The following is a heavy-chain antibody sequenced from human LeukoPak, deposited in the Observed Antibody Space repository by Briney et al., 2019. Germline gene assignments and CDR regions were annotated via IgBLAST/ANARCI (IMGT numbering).Heavy chain of an antibody. Sequence: GGSLRLSCAASGFTFSSCWMSWVRQAPGKGLEWVADINQDGSEKNYVDSVKGRFTISRDNAKNSLYLQMNSLRAEDTAVHYCARERLNRNYRGDYWGQGTLVTVSS. J-gene: IGHJ4*02. V-gene: IGHV3-7*01. D-gene: IGHD1-7*01. CDR3: ARERLNRNYRGDY. CDR2: INQDGSEK. CDR1: GFTFSSCW.